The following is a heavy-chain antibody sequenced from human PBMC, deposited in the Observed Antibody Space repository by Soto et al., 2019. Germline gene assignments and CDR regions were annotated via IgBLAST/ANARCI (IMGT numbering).Heavy chain of an antibody. V-gene: IGHV3-7*01. Sequence: GGSLRLACGASGFTFSTFWMTWVRQAPGKGLEWVANIRPDGGETSYADSLRGRFIISRDNAKNSLFLQMYSLRAEDTAVYYCGRDGSRLGAFDIWGQRTMDTVSS. CDR2: IRPDGGET. D-gene: IGHD4-17*01. J-gene: IGHJ3*02. CDR3: GRDGSRLGAFDI. CDR1: GFTFSTFW.